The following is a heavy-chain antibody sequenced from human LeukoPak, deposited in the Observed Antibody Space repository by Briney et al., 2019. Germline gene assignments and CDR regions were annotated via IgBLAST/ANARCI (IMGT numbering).Heavy chain of an antibody. V-gene: IGHV1-18*04. CDR1: GYTFTGYY. CDR3: ARSGDSKWFDP. J-gene: IGHJ5*02. Sequence: GASVKVSCKASGYTFTGYYMHWVRQAPGQGLEWMGWISAYNGDTNYAQKFQGRVTMTTDTSTSTGYMELRSLRSDDTAIYFCARSGDSKWFDPWGQGTLVTVSS. CDR2: ISAYNGDT. D-gene: IGHD3-22*01.